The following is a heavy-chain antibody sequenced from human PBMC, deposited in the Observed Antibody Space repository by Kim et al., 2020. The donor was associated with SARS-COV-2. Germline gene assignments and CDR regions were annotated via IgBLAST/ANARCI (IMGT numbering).Heavy chain of an antibody. D-gene: IGHD5-18*01. J-gene: IGHJ4*02. CDR3: AKTPGGYTYGRFYFDS. V-gene: IGHV3-23*01. Sequence: DSVKGRFTIFGDNSKDTFYRQMNSLRAEDTAVYYCAKTPGGYTYGRFYFDSWGQGTLVTVSS.